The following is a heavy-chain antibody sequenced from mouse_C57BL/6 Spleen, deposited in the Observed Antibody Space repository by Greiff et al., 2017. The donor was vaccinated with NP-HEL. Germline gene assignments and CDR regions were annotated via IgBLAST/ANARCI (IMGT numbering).Heavy chain of an antibody. D-gene: IGHD3-2*02. CDR2: IDPETGGT. V-gene: IGHV1-15*01. J-gene: IGHJ3*01. Sequence: VQLQQSGAELVRPGASVTLSCKASGYTFTDYEMHWVKQTPVHGLEWIGAIDPETGGTAYNQKFKGKAILTADKSSSTAYMELRSLTSEDSAVYYCTRGAETAQATVFAYWGKGTLVTVAA. CDR3: TRGAETAQATVFAY. CDR1: GYTFTDYE.